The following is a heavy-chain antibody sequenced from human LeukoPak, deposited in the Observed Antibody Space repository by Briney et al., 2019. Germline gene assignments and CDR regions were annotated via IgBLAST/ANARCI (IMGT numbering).Heavy chain of an antibody. Sequence: GASVKVSCKASGGTFSSYAISWVRQAPGQGREWMGRIIPIFGIANYAQKFQGRVTITADKSTSTAYMELSSLRSEDTAVYYCAKTYIAVAGRGDYWGQGTLVTVSS. J-gene: IGHJ4*02. V-gene: IGHV1-69*04. CDR2: IIPIFGIA. CDR1: GGTFSSYA. CDR3: AKTYIAVAGRGDY. D-gene: IGHD6-19*01.